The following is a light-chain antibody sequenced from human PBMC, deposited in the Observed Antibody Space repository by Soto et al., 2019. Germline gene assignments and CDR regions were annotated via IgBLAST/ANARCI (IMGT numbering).Light chain of an antibody. CDR3: QSYDRINQV. J-gene: IGLJ2*01. V-gene: IGLV6-57*01. Sequence: NFMLTQPHSVSESPGKTVTISCTRSRGSIASNYVQWYQQRPGSSPTTVIYEDNQRPSGVPDRFSGSIDRSSNSASLSISGLKTEDEAVYYCQSYDRINQVFGGGTKLTVL. CDR1: RGSIASNY. CDR2: EDN.